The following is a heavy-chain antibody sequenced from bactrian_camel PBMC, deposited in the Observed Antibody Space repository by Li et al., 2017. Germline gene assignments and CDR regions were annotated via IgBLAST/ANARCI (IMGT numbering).Heavy chain of an antibody. CDR2: INSGGSTTT. V-gene: IGHV3S1*01. Sequence: HVQLVESGGGLVQPGGSLRLSCAASGFTFSTFSAYWVRQAPGKGLEWVSNINSGGSTTTYYADSVKGRFTISRDNAKNTVHLQMNSLKSEDTTLYYCATLTYGYWGQGTQVTVS. CDR3: ATLTYGY. D-gene: IGHD6*01. CDR1: GFTFSTFS. J-gene: IGHJ4*01.